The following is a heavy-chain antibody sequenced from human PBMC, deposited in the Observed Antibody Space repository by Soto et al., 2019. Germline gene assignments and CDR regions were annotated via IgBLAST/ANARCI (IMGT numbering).Heavy chain of an antibody. CDR3: ARVALWFGALFREYGMDV. Sequence: PSETLSLTWTVSGPSISSYYCSWVRQPPGEGLECIRYIYYSVSTNYNHSLESRITKSVDTSKNQFSLKMSSVTAADTAVYYCARVALWFGALFREYGMDVWGQGTTVTVSS. J-gene: IGHJ6*02. D-gene: IGHD3-10*01. CDR2: IYYSVST. V-gene: IGHV4-59*01. CDR1: GPSISSYY.